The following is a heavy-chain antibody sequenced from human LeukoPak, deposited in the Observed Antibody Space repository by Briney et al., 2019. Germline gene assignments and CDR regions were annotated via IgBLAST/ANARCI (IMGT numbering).Heavy chain of an antibody. CDR1: GYTFTSYY. D-gene: IGHD2-2*02. V-gene: IGHV1-46*01. CDR2: INPSGGST. CDR3: ARVAAEVVGVPGAIGFGWLRRDYYYMDV. Sequence: ASVKVSCKASGYTFTSYYMHWVRQAPGEGLEWMGVINPSGGSTSYAQKFQGRVTMTRDMSTSTVYMELSSLRSEDTAVYYCARVAAEVVGVPGAIGFGWLRRDYYYMDVWGKGTAVTVSS. J-gene: IGHJ6*03.